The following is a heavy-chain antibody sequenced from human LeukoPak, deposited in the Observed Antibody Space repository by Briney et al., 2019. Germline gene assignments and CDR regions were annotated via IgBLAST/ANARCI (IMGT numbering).Heavy chain of an antibody. Sequence: SETLSLTCAVYGGSFRGYYWSWIRQPLGKGLEWIGEINHSGSTNYNPSLKSRVTISVDTSKNQFSLKLSSVTAADTAVYYCARGRKWIQLWSLDYWGQGTLVTVYS. CDR1: GGSFRGYY. J-gene: IGHJ4*02. D-gene: IGHD5-18*01. CDR3: ARGRKWIQLWSLDY. CDR2: INHSGST. V-gene: IGHV4-34*01.